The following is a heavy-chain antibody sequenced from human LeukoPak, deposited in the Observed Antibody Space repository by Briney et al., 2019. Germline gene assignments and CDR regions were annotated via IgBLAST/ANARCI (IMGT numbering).Heavy chain of an antibody. Sequence: GGSLRLSCAASGFTFINYWMHWVRQGPGKGLMWVSHINSDGTSTSYADSVKGRFTISRDNAKNTVYLQMDSLGVEDTAVYYCVRDHSAGSDNSGLGVNWGQGTLVTVSS. V-gene: IGHV3-74*01. D-gene: IGHD3/OR15-3a*01. CDR3: VRDHSAGSDNSGLGVN. CDR1: GFTFINYW. CDR2: INSDGTST. J-gene: IGHJ4*02.